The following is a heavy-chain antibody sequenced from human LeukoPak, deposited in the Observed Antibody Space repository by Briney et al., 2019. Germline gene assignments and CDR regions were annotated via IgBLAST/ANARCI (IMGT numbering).Heavy chain of an antibody. D-gene: IGHD5-24*01. CDR1: GLTFRSYW. V-gene: IGHV3-7*01. CDR2: INQDGSEK. CDR3: ARERDGRFFYY. Sequence: GGSLRLSCAVSGLTFRSYWMSWVRQAPGKGLEWVANINQDGSEKYFVDSVKGRFTISRDNAKNSLHLQMNTLRAEDAAVYYCARERDGRFFYYWGRGTLV. J-gene: IGHJ4*02.